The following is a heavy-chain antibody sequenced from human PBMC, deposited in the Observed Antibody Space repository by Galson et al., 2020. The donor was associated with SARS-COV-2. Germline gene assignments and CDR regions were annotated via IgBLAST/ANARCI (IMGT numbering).Heavy chain of an antibody. J-gene: IGHJ4*02. CDR3: LKEGDTINQDY. CDR2: ISPNYNR. V-gene: IGHV3-53*01. Sequence: GESLKISCAASGFNVSSSYISWVRQAPGKGLEWVSLISPNYNRYYADSVKGRFTISRDNSRNTLFLQMNSLRAEDTAVYYCLKEGDTINQDYWGQGTLVTVSS. D-gene: IGHD3-10*01. CDR1: GFNVSSSY.